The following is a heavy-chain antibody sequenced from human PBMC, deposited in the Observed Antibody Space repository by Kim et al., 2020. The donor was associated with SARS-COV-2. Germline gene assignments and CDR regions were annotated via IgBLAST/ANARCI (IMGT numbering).Heavy chain of an antibody. Sequence: QKFQGRVTMTRDTSTSTVYMELSSLRSEDTAVYYCARDPLNFYGDPGDYWGQGTLVTVSS. V-gene: IGHV1-46*01. J-gene: IGHJ4*02. D-gene: IGHD4-17*01. CDR3: ARDPLNFYGDPGDY.